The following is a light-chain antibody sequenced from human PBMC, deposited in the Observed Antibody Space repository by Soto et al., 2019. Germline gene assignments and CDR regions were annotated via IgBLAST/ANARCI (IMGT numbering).Light chain of an antibody. Sequence: EIVFTQSPVTLSLSPGERATLSCRASQSIRSIYLAWYQQKAGQAPRLVIYGTSSRATGIPDRFSGSGSGTDFTLTISRLEPEDFAVYYGHKYGELAITFGQGTRLEIK. CDR1: QSIRSIY. V-gene: IGKV3-20*01. CDR3: HKYGELAIT. J-gene: IGKJ5*01. CDR2: GTS.